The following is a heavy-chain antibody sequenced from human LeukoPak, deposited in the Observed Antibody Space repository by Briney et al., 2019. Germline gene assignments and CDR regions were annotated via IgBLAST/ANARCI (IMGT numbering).Heavy chain of an antibody. V-gene: IGHV3-30*02. J-gene: IGHJ5*01. Sequence: GGSLRLSCAASGFTFSSYGMHWVRQAPGKGLEWVAFIRYDGSNKYYADSVKGRFTISRDNSKNTLYLQMDNLRAEDTAVYYCAKDRPNYYGSNGHYYRRDGDSWGQGTLVTVSS. CDR3: AKDRPNYYGSNGHYYRRDGDS. D-gene: IGHD3-22*01. CDR1: GFTFSSYG. CDR2: IRYDGSNK.